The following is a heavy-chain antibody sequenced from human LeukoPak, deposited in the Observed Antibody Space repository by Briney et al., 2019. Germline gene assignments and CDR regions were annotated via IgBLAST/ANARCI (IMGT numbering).Heavy chain of an antibody. J-gene: IGHJ5*02. Sequence: SETLSLTCTVSGGSISSSSYYWGWIRQPPGKGLEWIGSIYYSGSTYYNPSLKSRVTISVDTSKNQFSLKLSSVTAADTAVYYCARLPARRVLQPWFDPWGQGTLVTVSS. CDR1: GGSISSSSYY. D-gene: IGHD1-1*01. CDR3: ARLPARRVLQPWFDP. CDR2: IYYSGST. V-gene: IGHV4-39*01.